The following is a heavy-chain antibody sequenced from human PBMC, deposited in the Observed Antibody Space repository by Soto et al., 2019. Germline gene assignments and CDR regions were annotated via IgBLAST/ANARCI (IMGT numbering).Heavy chain of an antibody. V-gene: IGHV4-30-2*01. CDR2: MYHSGST. J-gene: IGHJ4*02. CDR3: ARGWGRIFDY. D-gene: IGHD7-27*01. Sequence: PSETLSLTCAVSGGSTSSGGYSWSRIRQPPGKGLEWIGYMYHSGSTNYNPSLKSRVTISVDTSKNQFSLKLSSVTAADTAVYYCARGWGRIFDYWGQGTLVTVSS. CDR1: GGSTSSGGYS.